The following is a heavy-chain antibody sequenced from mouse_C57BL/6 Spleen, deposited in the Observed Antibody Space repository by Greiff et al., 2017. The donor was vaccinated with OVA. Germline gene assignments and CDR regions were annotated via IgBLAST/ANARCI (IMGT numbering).Heavy chain of an antibody. CDR1: GYTFTSYW. D-gene: IGHD2-4*01. J-gene: IGHJ1*03. CDR2: IYPGSGST. Sequence: QVQLQQPGAELVKPGASVKMSCKASGYTFTSYWITWVKPRPGQGLEWIGDIYPGSGSTNYNEKFKSKATLTVDTSSSTAYMQLSSLTSEDSAVYYCAIDYDRYFDVWGTGTTVTVSS. V-gene: IGHV1-55*01. CDR3: AIDYDRYFDV.